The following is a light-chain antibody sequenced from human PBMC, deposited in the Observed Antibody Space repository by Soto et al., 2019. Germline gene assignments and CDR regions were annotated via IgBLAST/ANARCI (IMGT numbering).Light chain of an antibody. CDR3: QLYGGSPIFS. CDR1: QHIASSY. V-gene: IGKV3-20*01. CDR2: GAS. J-gene: IGKJ3*01. Sequence: IGLTQSPGTLSLSPGERGTLSCRASQHIASSYLAWYQQKRGQPPRLLIYGASTRASGIQDRFSGIGSGPDFKLPIGRLEREDFAVYYCQLYGGSPIFSFGPGTKVDIK.